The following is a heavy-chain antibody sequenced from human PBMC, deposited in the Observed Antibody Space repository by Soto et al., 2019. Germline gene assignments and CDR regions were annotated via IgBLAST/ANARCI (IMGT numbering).Heavy chain of an antibody. CDR1: GFTFSSYA. J-gene: IGHJ4*02. V-gene: IGHV3-23*01. CDR3: ATPLGQYQLPTDY. D-gene: IGHD2-2*01. Sequence: GGSLRLSCAASGFTFSSYAMSWFRQAPGKGLEWVSAISGSGGSTYYADSVKGRFTISRDNSKNTLYLQMNSLRAEDTAVYYCATPLGQYQLPTDYWGQGTLVTVSS. CDR2: ISGSGGST.